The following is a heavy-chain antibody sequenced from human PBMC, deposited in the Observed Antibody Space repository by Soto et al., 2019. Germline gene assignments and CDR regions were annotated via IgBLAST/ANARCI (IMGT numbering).Heavy chain of an antibody. CDR2: IWYDGSNK. CDR3: ARDRRDVVVVAATGYFDY. Sequence: LRLSCAASGFTFSSYGMHWVRQAPGKGLEWVAVIWYDGSNKYYADSVKGRFTISRDNSKNTLYLQMNSLRAEDTAVYYCARDRRDVVVVAATGYFDYWGQGTLVTVSS. CDR1: GFTFSSYG. D-gene: IGHD2-15*01. J-gene: IGHJ4*02. V-gene: IGHV3-33*01.